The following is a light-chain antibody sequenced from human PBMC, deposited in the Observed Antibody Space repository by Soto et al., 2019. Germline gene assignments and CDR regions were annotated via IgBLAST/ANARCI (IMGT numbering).Light chain of an antibody. Sequence: QSALTQPASVSGSPGQSITISCTGTSSNVGSYKLVSWYQQHPGKAPKLMIFEVNKRPSGVSNRFSGSKSGNTASLTISGLKVEDEADYYCCSSGGSPTDVFGTAPKVTVL. CDR1: SSNVGSYKL. J-gene: IGLJ1*01. V-gene: IGLV2-23*02. CDR2: EVN. CDR3: CSSGGSPTDV.